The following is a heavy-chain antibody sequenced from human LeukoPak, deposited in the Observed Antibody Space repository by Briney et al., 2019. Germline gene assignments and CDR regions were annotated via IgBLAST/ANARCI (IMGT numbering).Heavy chain of an antibody. CDR3: AKNRAAAGFNPRAEYYFDY. CDR1: GFDFSTYW. Sequence: GGSLRLSCAVSGFDFSTYWMTWVRQAPGKGLEWVANIKRDGSVTNYVDSVKGRFTISRDNSKNTLYLQMNSLRAEDTAVYYCAKNRAAAGFNPRAEYYFDYWGQGTLVTVSS. D-gene: IGHD6-13*01. V-gene: IGHV3-7*03. CDR2: IKRDGSVT. J-gene: IGHJ4*02.